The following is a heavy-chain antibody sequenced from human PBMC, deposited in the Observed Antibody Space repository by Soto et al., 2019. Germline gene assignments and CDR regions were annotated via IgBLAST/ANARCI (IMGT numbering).Heavy chain of an antibody. D-gene: IGHD2-21*02. CDR3: TRHTSAIGGDCFDP. V-gene: IGHV4-39*01. J-gene: IGHJ5*01. CDR1: GGSISSRSYY. CDR2: IYYSGST. Sequence: PSETLSLTCAVSGGSISSRSYYWGWIRQPPGQGLEWIGGIYYSGSTYYNPSLKSRVTISVDTTKNQLSLNLSSVTAADTAVYYWTRHTSAIGGDCFDPWGQGTPVTVSS.